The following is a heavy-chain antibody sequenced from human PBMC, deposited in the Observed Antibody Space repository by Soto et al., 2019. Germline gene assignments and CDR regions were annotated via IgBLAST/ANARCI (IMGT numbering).Heavy chain of an antibody. Sequence: GWSLRLSCAASGFTFSSYGMHWVRQAPGKGLEWVAVISYDGSNKYYADSVKGRFTISRDNSKNTLYLQMNSLRAEDTAVYYCAKDLGVVTATDGDYWGQGTLVTVSS. CDR2: ISYDGSNK. V-gene: IGHV3-30*18. J-gene: IGHJ4*02. D-gene: IGHD2-21*02. CDR1: GFTFSSYG. CDR3: AKDLGVVTATDGDY.